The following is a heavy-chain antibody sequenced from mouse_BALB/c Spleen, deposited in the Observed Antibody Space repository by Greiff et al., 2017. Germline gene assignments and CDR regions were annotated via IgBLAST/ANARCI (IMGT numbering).Heavy chain of an antibody. CDR3: AKKGEWGFAY. D-gene: IGHD1-3*01. J-gene: IGHJ3*01. CDR1: GFSLTSYG. CDR2: IWSDGST. V-gene: IGHV2-6-2*01. Sequence: VQLVESGPDLVAPSQSLSITCTVSGFSLTSYGVHWVRQPPGKGLEWLVVIWSDGSTTYNSALKSRLSISKDNPKSQVFFKMNSLQADDTAIYYCAKKGEWGFAYWGQGTLVTVSA.